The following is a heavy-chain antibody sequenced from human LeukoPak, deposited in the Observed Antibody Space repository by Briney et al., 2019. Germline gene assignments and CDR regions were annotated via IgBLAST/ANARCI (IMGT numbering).Heavy chain of an antibody. D-gene: IGHD2-2*02. V-gene: IGHV1-24*01. Sequence: ASVKVSCKVSGYTLTELSMHWVRQAPGKGLEWMGGFDPEDGETVYAQKFQGRVTMTEDTSTDTAYMELSSLRSEDTAVYYCATGLGYCSSTSCYTRRHYYYYGMDVWGQGTTVTVPS. J-gene: IGHJ6*02. CDR3: ATGLGYCSSTSCYTRRHYYYYGMDV. CDR1: GYTLTELS. CDR2: FDPEDGET.